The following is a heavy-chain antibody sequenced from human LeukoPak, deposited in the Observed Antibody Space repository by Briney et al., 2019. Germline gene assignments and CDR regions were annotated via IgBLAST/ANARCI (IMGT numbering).Heavy chain of an antibody. J-gene: IGHJ3*02. D-gene: IGHD3-3*01. CDR2: ISGSGGST. CDR1: GFTFSSYA. CDR3: AKWADFWSGYNAFDI. Sequence: GGSLRLACAAAGFTFSSYAMSWVRQAGGKGLEWVSAISGSGGSTYYADSVKGRFTISRDNSKNTLYLQMNGLRAEDMAVYYCAKWADFWSGYNAFDIWGQGTMVTVSS. V-gene: IGHV3-23*01.